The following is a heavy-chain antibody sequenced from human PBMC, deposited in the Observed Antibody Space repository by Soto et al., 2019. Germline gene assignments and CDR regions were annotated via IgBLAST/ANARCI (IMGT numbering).Heavy chain of an antibody. V-gene: IGHV3-30-3*01. CDR1: GFTFSNYI. CDR3: AGGDTYYAMGV. CDR2: ISYDGSNK. D-gene: IGHD5-18*01. J-gene: IGHJ6*02. Sequence: QLQLVESGGGVVKPGRSLRLSCAASGFTFSNYIMHWVRQAPGKGLEWVAFISYDGSNKDYADSVKGRFTISRDNSKNALYLQLSHLRPEDTAVYYCAGGDTYYAMGVWGQGTTVTVSS.